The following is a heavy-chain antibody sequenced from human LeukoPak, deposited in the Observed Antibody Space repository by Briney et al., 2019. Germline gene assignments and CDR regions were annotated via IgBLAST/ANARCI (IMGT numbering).Heavy chain of an antibody. V-gene: IGHV4-39*07. D-gene: IGHD3-22*01. CDR3: ARGLYYYDSSGYYYFGAFDI. CDR1: GGSISSSSYY. J-gene: IGHJ3*02. CDR2: IYYSGST. Sequence: PSETLSLTCTVSGGSISSSSYYWGWIRQPPGKGLEWIGSIYYSGSTYYNPSLKSRVTKSVDTSKNQFSLKLSSVTAADTAVYYCARGLYYYDSSGYYYFGAFDIWGQGTMVTVSS.